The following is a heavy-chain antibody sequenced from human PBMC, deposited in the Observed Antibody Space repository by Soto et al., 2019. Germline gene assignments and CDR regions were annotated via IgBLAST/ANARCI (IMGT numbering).Heavy chain of an antibody. Sequence: SETLSLTCAVYGGSFSGYYWSWIRQPPGKGLEWIGEISHSGSTNYNPSLKSRVTISVDTSKNQFSLKLSSVTAADTAVYYCARGLGGSGSYYTRYYYYYMAVWGEGTTVTVSS. CDR1: GGSFSGYY. CDR3: ARGLGGSGSYYTRYYYYYMAV. V-gene: IGHV4-34*01. CDR2: ISHSGST. J-gene: IGHJ6*03. D-gene: IGHD3-10*01.